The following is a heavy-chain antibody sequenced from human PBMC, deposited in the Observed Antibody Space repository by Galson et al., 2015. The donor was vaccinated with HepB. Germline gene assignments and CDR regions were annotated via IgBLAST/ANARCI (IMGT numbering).Heavy chain of an antibody. CDR1: GYTFTSYG. D-gene: IGHD3-3*01. CDR3: ARDGGYDFWSGYYSFFDY. CDR2: ISAYNGNT. V-gene: IGHV1-18*01. J-gene: IGHJ4*02. Sequence: SVKVSCKASGYTFTSYGISWARQAPGQGLEWMGWISAYNGNTNYAQKLQGRVTMTTDTSTSTAYMELRSLRSDDTAVYYCARDGGYDFWSGYYSFFDYWGQGTLVTVSS.